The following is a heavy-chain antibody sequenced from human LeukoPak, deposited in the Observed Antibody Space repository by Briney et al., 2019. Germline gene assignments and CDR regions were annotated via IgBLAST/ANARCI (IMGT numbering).Heavy chain of an antibody. CDR3: ARGGHGGIAVAGWFDP. D-gene: IGHD6-19*01. CDR2: IYSSGST. J-gene: IGHJ5*02. CDR1: GGSISSYY. V-gene: IGHV4-4*07. Sequence: SETLSLTCTGSGGSISSYYWSWIRQPAGKGLEWIGRIYSSGSTNYNPSPKSRVTMSVDTSKNQFSLRMSSVTAADTAVYYCARGGHGGIAVAGWFDPWGQGTLVTVSS.